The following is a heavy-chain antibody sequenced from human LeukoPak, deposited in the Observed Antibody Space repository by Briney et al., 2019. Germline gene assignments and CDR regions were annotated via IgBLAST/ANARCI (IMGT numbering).Heavy chain of an antibody. D-gene: IGHD3-16*01. V-gene: IGHV4-59*12. J-gene: IGHJ6*04. Sequence: SETLSLTCTVSDGSITSYYWSWIRQPPGKGLEWIGYIYYSGSTNYNPSLESRVTISVDTSKNQLSLKLSSVTAADTAVYYCARGPRFSSYYYYYYGMDVWGKGTTVTVSS. CDR1: DGSITSYY. CDR2: IYYSGST. CDR3: ARGPRFSSYYYYYYGMDV.